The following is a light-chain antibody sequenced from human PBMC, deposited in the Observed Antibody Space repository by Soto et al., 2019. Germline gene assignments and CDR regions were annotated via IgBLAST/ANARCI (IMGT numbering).Light chain of an antibody. CDR1: SANIGRNY. J-gene: IGLJ2*01. CDR2: RNN. V-gene: IGLV1-47*01. CDR3: AAWDDSLSGPV. Sequence: QSVLTQPPSASGTPGQRVTISCSGSSANIGRNYVSWYHQLPGTAPKLLIYRNNQRPSGVPDRFSGSKSGTSASLAISGLRSEDEADYYCAAWDDSLSGPVFGGGTKLTVL.